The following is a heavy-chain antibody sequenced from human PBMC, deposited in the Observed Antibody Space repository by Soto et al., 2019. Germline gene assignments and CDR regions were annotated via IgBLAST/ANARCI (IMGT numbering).Heavy chain of an antibody. V-gene: IGHV3-23*01. CDR3: ARVAY. CDR1: GFTFSSYA. Sequence: GGFLRLSCSASGFTFSSYAMSWVRQAPGKGLEWVSAISGSGGSTYYADSVKGRFIISRGNAQNSLFLQMNTLRPEDSAIYYCARVAYWGPGTQVTVSS. CDR2: ISGSGGST. J-gene: IGHJ4*02.